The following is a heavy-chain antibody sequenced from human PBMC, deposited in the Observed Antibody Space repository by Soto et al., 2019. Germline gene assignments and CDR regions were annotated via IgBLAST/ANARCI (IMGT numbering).Heavy chain of an antibody. CDR2: IWYDGSNQ. Sequence: GGSLSLSCAPSGFTFSTYGMHWVRQAPGKGLEWVAVIWYDGSNQYYADSVKGRFTISRDNSKNMPYLQMNSLRAEDTAVYYCARDLGAFNYGSAYFDYWGQGTPVTVSS. CDR3: ARDLGAFNYGSAYFDY. CDR1: GFTFSTYG. J-gene: IGHJ4*02. V-gene: IGHV3-33*01. D-gene: IGHD3-10*01.